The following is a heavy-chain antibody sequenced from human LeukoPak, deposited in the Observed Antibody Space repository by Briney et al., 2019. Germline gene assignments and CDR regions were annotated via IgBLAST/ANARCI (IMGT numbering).Heavy chain of an antibody. CDR1: GGSISSSNW. J-gene: IGHJ4*02. D-gene: IGHD6-19*01. CDR3: ARGRQWLVHRAFDY. Sequence: SETLSLTCAVSGGSISSSNWWSWVRQPPGKGLEWIGEIYHSGSTNYNPSLKSRVTISVDKSKNQFSLKLSSVTAADTAVYYCARGRQWLVHRAFDYWGQGTLVTVSS. CDR2: IYHSGST. V-gene: IGHV4-4*02.